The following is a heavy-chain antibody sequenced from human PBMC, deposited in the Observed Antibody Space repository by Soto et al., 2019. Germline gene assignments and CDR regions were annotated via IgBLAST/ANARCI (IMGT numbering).Heavy chain of an antibody. CDR3: AREDYYDTGYYVV. CDR2: IYTSGTT. D-gene: IGHD3-9*01. Sequence: SETLSLTCPVSGRSISGYYWSWIRQPAGERLEWIGRIYTSGTTDFNPSLKGRVTMSVDTSKNQFSLKLTSVTAADTALYYCAREDYYDTGYYVVWGQGTQVTV. J-gene: IGHJ4*02. CDR1: GRSISGYY. V-gene: IGHV4-4*07.